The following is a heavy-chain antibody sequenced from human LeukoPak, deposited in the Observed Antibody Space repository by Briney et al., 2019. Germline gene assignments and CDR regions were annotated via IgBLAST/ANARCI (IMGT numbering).Heavy chain of an antibody. D-gene: IGHD3-9*01. V-gene: IGHV3-30*04. CDR3: AKDMDFLDSHWLEDRREGRYMDV. CDR1: GFTFRNYY. Sequence: PGGSLRLSCVVSGFTFRNYYMHWVRQAPGKGLEWVAVISYDGSYTYYADSVRGRFTISRDKPTHPLHLRMRSLRIDDTGLYHYAKDMDFLDSHWLEDRREGRYMDVWGEGATVIVSS. CDR2: ISYDGSYT. J-gene: IGHJ6*03.